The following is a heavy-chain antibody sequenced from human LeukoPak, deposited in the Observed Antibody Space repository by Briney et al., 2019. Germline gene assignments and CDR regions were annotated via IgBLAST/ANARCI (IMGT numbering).Heavy chain of an antibody. V-gene: IGHV4-39*01. CDR3: ARQFDY. CDR2: FYSSGST. CDR1: GGSISSTTYY. Sequence: SETLSLTCTVSGGSISSTTYYWVWIRQSPGKGLEWIGNFYSSGSTYYNPSLKSRVTISVDTSKNRFSLNLASVTAADTAVYYCARQFDYCGQGTLVTVSS. J-gene: IGHJ4*02.